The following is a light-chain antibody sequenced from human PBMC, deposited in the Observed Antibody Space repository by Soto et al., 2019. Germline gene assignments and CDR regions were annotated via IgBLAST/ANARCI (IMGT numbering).Light chain of an antibody. CDR3: QQRSSWPPGYT. CDR2: DAS. Sequence: EIVLTQSPATLSLSPGERATLSCSASQSVSSYLAWYQQKPGQAPRLLIYDASNRATGIPARFSGSGSGTDFTLTISSLEPEDFAVYYCQQRSSWPPGYTLGQGTKLEIK. J-gene: IGKJ2*01. V-gene: IGKV3-11*01. CDR1: QSVSSY.